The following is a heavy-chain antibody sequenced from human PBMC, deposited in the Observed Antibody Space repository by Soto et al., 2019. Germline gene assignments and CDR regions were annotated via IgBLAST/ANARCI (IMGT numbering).Heavy chain of an antibody. CDR1: GFSLSTTGVG. Sequence: QITLKESGPTLVKPTQPLTLTCTFSGFSLSTTGVGVGWIRQPPGKALEWLALIYWDDDKRYNPSLKSRLTITKDTSKNQVVLTMTNMDPVDTATYYCVQSRCGGDCLQSYSSHSYYGLDVWGQGTTVSASS. D-gene: IGHD2-21*01. J-gene: IGHJ6*02. CDR2: IYWDDDK. V-gene: IGHV2-5*02. CDR3: VQSRCGGDCLQSYSSHSYYGLDV.